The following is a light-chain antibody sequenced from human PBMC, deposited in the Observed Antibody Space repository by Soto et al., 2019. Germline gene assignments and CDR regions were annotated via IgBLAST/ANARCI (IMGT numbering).Light chain of an antibody. Sequence: EIVMTQSPATLSVSPGERATLSCRASQSVSNNLAWYQQKPGQAPRLLIYGASTRATGIPARFSGSGSGTEFTLTISSLQSEDVAVYYCQQYNNWPGTFGGGTKVEIK. J-gene: IGKJ4*01. V-gene: IGKV3-15*01. CDR3: QQYNNWPGT. CDR2: GAS. CDR1: QSVSNN.